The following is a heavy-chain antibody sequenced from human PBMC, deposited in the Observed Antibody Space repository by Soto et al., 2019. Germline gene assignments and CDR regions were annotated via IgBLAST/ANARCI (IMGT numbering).Heavy chain of an antibody. V-gene: IGHV1-69*13. CDR2: IIPIFGTA. J-gene: IGHJ6*02. CDR3: ARDKGVRFLEWFTPGSRKPPEDTDYYYYGMDV. Sequence: PAASVKVSCKASGGTFSSYAISWVRQAPGQGLEWMGGIIPIFGTANYAQKFQGRVTITADESTSTAYMELSSLRSEDTAVYYCARDKGVRFLEWFTPGSRKPPEDTDYYYYGMDVWGQGTTVTVSS. CDR1: GGTFSSYA. D-gene: IGHD3-3*01.